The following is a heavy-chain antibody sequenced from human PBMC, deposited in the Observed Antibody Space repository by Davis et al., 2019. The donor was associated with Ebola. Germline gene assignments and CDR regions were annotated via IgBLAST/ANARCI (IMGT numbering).Heavy chain of an antibody. Sequence: ASVKVSCKASGYTFTSYGISWVRQAPGQGLEWMGWISAYNGNTNYAQKLQGRATMTTDTSTSTAYMELRSLRSDDTAVYYCARAKQQWLEIYYYYGMDVWGQGTTVTVSS. V-gene: IGHV1-18*01. CDR1: GYTFTSYG. J-gene: IGHJ6*02. CDR2: ISAYNGNT. CDR3: ARAKQQWLEIYYYYGMDV. D-gene: IGHD6-19*01.